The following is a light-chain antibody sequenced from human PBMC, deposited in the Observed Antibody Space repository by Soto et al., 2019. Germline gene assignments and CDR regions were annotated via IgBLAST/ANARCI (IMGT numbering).Light chain of an antibody. Sequence: QSVLTQPRSVSGSPGQSVTISCTGARSDVGGYRFVSWYQQHPDKAPKLMIYDVDKRPSGVPDRFSGSKSGNTASRTISVLQAEDDADYFCSSDAGGFTWVFGGGTKLTVL. CDR1: RSDVGGYRF. J-gene: IGLJ3*02. CDR2: DVD. CDR3: SSDAGGFTWV. V-gene: IGLV2-11*01.